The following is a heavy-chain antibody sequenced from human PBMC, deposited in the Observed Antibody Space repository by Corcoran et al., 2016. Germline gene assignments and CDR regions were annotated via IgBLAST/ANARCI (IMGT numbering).Heavy chain of an antibody. V-gene: IGHV3-33*01. D-gene: IGHD2-15*01. CDR3: ARIDCTGGSCRPYYYYGLDV. CDR1: GFTFNTYG. CDR2: IWYDGSIK. J-gene: IGHJ6*02. Sequence: QVQLVESGGGVVQPGRSLRLSCAASGFTFNTYGMNWVRQAPGKGPEWVAVIWYDGSIKYYADSVKGRFTISRDNSKKTIYLQMNSLRAEDTALYYCARIDCTGGSCRPYYYYGLDVWGQGTTVTVSS.